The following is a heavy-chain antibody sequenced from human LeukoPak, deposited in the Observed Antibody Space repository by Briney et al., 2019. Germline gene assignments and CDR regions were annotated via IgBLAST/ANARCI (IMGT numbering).Heavy chain of an antibody. J-gene: IGHJ3*02. Sequence: PGRSLRLSCAASGFTFSSYGMHWVRQAPGKGLEWVAVISYDGSNKYYADSVKGRFTISRDNSKNTLYLQMNSLRAEDTAVYYCAKTPQGATHPDAFDIWGQGTMVTVSS. CDR1: GFTFSSYG. CDR3: AKTPQGATHPDAFDI. D-gene: IGHD1-26*01. CDR2: ISYDGSNK. V-gene: IGHV3-30*18.